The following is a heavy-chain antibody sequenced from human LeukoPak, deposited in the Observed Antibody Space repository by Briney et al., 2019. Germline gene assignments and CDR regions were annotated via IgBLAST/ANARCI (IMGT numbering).Heavy chain of an antibody. CDR1: GFTVSSNY. CDR2: INQDATEK. J-gene: IGHJ4*02. CDR3: VKVAKFYYGSESNYFFEH. V-gene: IGHV3-7*01. Sequence: GGSLRLSCAASGFTVSSNYMSWVRQAPGKGLEWVANINQDATEKYYVDSVKGRFTISRDNAKNSVYLQMNSLRVEDTAIYFCVKVAKFYYGSESNYFFEHWGQGTPVTASS. D-gene: IGHD3-10*01.